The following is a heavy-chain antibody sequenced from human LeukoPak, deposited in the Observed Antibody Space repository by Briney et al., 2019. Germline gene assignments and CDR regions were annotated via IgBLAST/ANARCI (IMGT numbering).Heavy chain of an antibody. J-gene: IGHJ3*02. D-gene: IGHD3-9*01. CDR3: ARETGDILTGSFAFDI. Sequence: GGSLRLSCAASGFTFSNYWMHWVRQAPGKGLVWVSRINSDGSSTSYADSVKGRFTISRDNAKNTLYLQMNSLRAEDTAVYYCARETGDILTGSFAFDIWGQGTMVTVSS. V-gene: IGHV3-74*01. CDR2: INSDGSST. CDR1: GFTFSNYW.